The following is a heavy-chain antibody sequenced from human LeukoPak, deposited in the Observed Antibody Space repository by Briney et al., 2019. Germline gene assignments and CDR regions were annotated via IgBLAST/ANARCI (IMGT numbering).Heavy chain of an antibody. CDR1: GFIFKNNG. CDR3: VKDNPVCES. J-gene: IGHJ5*02. CDR2: IRFDESDK. Sequence: GGSLRLSCVASGFIFKNNGMHWVRQAPGKGLEWVAFIRFDESDKFYADSVKGRFTISRDISKNALFLEMNGLRVDDTALYYCVKDNPVCESWGQGTLVIVSS. V-gene: IGHV3-30*02. D-gene: IGHD2-21*01.